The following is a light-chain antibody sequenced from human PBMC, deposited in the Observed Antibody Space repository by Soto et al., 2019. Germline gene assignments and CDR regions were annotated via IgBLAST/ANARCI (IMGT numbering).Light chain of an antibody. Sequence: TQPPGTLSLSPGDRATLSCRASQSVSSNLAWYQQKPGQAPRLLIYGASTRATGIPARFSGSGSGTDFTLTISSLQSEDFATYYCQQYYNRPPITFGQGTRLEI. V-gene: IGKV3-15*01. CDR2: GAS. CDR3: QQYYNRPPIT. CDR1: QSVSSN. J-gene: IGKJ5*01.